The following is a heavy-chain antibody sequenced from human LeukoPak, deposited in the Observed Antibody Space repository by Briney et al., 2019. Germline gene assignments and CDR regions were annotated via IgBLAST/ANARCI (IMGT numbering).Heavy chain of an antibody. Sequence: SETLSLTCSVSGGSISSSSYYWGWIRQPPGKGLEWIGSIYYSGSTYYNPSLKSRVTLSVDTSKNQFSLKLSSVSAADTAVYYCARSHSSGYYFGYWGQGTLVTVSS. V-gene: IGHV4-39*07. CDR1: GGSISSSSYY. D-gene: IGHD3-22*01. J-gene: IGHJ4*02. CDR3: ARSHSSGYYFGY. CDR2: IYYSGST.